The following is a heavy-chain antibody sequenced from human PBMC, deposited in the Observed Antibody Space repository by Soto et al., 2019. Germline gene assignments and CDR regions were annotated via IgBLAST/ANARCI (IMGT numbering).Heavy chain of an antibody. CDR1: GGSITTYY. Sequence: SETLSLTCTVSGGSITTYYWSWIRQPPGKGLEWIGYIHDSGSAYYNPSLKSRVTISIDTSRNQFSLNLTSVTAADTAFYYCAREMVPNYYFYGMDVWGQGTTVTVSS. D-gene: IGHD2-8*01. CDR3: AREMVPNYYFYGMDV. J-gene: IGHJ6*02. CDR2: IHDSGSA. V-gene: IGHV4-59*01.